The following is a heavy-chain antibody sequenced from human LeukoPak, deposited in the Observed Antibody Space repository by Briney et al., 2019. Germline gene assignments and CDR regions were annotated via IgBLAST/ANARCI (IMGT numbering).Heavy chain of an antibody. Sequence: ASVKVSCKASGYTFTSYDINWVRQATGQGLEWIGWMNPNSGNTGYAQKFQGRVTMTRNTSISTAYMELSSLRSEDTAVYYCASDHLSSSQNDAFDIWGQGTMVTVSS. CDR3: ASDHLSSSQNDAFDI. V-gene: IGHV1-8*01. D-gene: IGHD6-6*01. CDR2: MNPNSGNT. J-gene: IGHJ3*02. CDR1: GYTFTSYD.